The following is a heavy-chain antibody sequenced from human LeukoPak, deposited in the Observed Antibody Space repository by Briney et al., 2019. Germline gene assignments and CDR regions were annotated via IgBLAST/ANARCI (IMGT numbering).Heavy chain of an antibody. V-gene: IGHV4-4*02. CDR2: VHLDGRT. CDR3: AREGGFYRPLDY. Sequence: PSGTLSLTCGVSGGSVINTNWWTWVRQPPGKGLEWIGEVHLDGRTNYNPSLESRLTMSVAVSENQVSLKLTSVTAADTAVYYCAREGGFYRPLDYSGQGTLVTVSS. D-gene: IGHD3-3*01. CDR1: GGSVINTNW. J-gene: IGHJ4*02.